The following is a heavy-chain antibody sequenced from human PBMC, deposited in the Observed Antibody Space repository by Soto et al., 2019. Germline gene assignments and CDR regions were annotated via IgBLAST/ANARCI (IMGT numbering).Heavy chain of an antibody. CDR2: ISDHSGDT. CDR3: ARTSRMILLAPAY. J-gene: IGHJ4*02. V-gene: IGHV1-18*01. CDR1: RYAFPNYG. D-gene: IGHD2-15*01. Sequence: ASVKVSCKASRYAFPNYGINWVRRAPGEGLEWMGWISDHSGDTKYAQRFRDRVTMTTDTSTSTAYLELSSLTSDDTALYYCARTSRMILLAPAYWGQGTLVTVSS.